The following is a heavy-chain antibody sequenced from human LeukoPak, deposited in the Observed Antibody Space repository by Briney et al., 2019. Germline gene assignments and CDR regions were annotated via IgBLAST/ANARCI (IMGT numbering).Heavy chain of an antibody. J-gene: IGHJ3*02. D-gene: IGHD3-22*01. V-gene: IGHV1-8*01. CDR1: GYTFTSYD. CDR2: MNPNSGNT. Sequence: ASVKVSCKASGYTFTSYDINWVRQATGQGLEWMGWMNPNSGNTGYAQKFQGRVTMTRNTSISTAYMELSSLRSEDTAVYYCARGKRAYDSSGYSYLGIWGQGTMVTVSS. CDR3: ARGKRAYDSSGYSYLGI.